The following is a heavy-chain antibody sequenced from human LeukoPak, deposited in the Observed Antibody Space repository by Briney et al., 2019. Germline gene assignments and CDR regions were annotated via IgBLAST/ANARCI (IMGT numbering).Heavy chain of an antibody. CDR2: ISSSGSTI. CDR3: ASSWGHYFDY. D-gene: IGHD3-16*01. CDR1: GFTFSSYE. J-gene: IGHJ4*02. Sequence: PGGSLRLSCAASGFTFSSYEMNWVRQAPGKGLEWVSYISSSGSTIYYADSVKGRFTISRDNAKNSLYLQMNSLRAEDTAVYYCASSWGHYFDYWGQGTLVTVSS. V-gene: IGHV3-48*03.